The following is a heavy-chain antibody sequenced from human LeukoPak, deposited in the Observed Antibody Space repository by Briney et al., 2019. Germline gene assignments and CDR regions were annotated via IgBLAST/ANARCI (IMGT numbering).Heavy chain of an antibody. CDR1: GGSISSYY. CDR2: IYYSGST. D-gene: IGHD3-22*01. Sequence: PSETLSLTCTVSGGSISSYYWSWIRQPPGKGLEWIGYIYYSGSTNYNPSLKSRVTISVDTSKNQFSLKLSSVTAADTAVYYCARHRVDYYDSSGYFSALFDYWGQGTLVTGSS. V-gene: IGHV4-59*01. J-gene: IGHJ4*02. CDR3: ARHRVDYYDSSGYFSALFDY.